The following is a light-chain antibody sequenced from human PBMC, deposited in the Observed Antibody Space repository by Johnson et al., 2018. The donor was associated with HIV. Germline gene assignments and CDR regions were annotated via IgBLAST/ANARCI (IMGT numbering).Light chain of an antibody. Sequence: QLVLTQPPSVSAAPGQRVTISCSGSSSNIGNNYVSWYQQLPGTAPKLLIYENNKRPSGIPDRFSGSKSGTSATLGITGLQTGDEADYYCGTWDNSLNTGAVFGPWTKVTVL. CDR2: ENN. CDR1: SSNIGNNY. J-gene: IGLJ1*01. CDR3: GTWDNSLNTGAV. V-gene: IGLV1-51*02.